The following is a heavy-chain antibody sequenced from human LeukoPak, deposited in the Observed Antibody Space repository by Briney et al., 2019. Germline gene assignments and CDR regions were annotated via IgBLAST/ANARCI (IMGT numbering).Heavy chain of an antibody. V-gene: IGHV4-30-2*01. Sequence: SETLSLTCTVSGGSISSGGYYWSWIRQPPGKGLEWIGYIYHSGSTYYNPSLKSRVTISVDTSKNQFSLKLSSVTAADTAVYYCARDESNCSGGSCYGDFDYWGQGTLVTVSS. CDR2: IYHSGST. D-gene: IGHD2-15*01. CDR1: GGSISSGGYY. J-gene: IGHJ4*02. CDR3: ARDESNCSGGSCYGDFDY.